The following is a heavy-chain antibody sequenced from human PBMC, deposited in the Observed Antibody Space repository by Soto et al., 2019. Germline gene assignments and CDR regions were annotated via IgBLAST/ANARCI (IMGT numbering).Heavy chain of an antibody. V-gene: IGHV4-30-4*08. J-gene: IGHJ6*02. CDR2: IHYSGSI. Sequence: TLSLTCTVSGRSISYEYYNWTFIRQSPGKGLEWIGYIHYSGSIIYNPSFKSRVTISVDTSKNQFSLQLSSVTAADTAVYFCAREDDGGDRDYYGLDVWGQGTTVTVSS. CDR3: AREDDGGDRDYYGLDV. CDR1: GRSISYEYYN. D-gene: IGHD2-21*02.